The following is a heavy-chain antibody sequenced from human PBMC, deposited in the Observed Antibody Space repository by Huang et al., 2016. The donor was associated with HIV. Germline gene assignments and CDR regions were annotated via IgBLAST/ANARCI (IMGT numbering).Heavy chain of an antibody. CDR2: RKEDGGEEE. V-gene: IGHV3-7*01. D-gene: IGHD2-8*01. J-gene: IGHJ4*02. CDR3: ARGVFFDS. Sequence: VRWGRQGGGKGVEWVAVRKEDGGEEEDYGDSGKGRFTISRDNGKNSVYLQMDNLRVEDTGVYYCARGVFFDSWGQGTLVTVSS.